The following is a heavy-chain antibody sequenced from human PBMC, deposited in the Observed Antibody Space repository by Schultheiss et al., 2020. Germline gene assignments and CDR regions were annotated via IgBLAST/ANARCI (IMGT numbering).Heavy chain of an antibody. CDR1: GGSISSGDYY. V-gene: IGHV4-30-4*02. CDR3: AMSDSYRWFDP. Sequence: SETLSLTCTVSGGSISSGDYYWSWFRQPPGKGLEWIGYIDYSGSTYYNASLKSRVTISVDTSKNQFSLKLSSVTAADAAVYYCAMSDSYRWFDPSGQGTLGPVSS. J-gene: IGHJ5*02. CDR2: IDYSGST. D-gene: IGHD2-15*01.